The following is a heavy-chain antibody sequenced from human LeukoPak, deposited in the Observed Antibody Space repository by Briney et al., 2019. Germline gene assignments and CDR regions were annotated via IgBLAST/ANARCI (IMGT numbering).Heavy chain of an antibody. CDR2: INHSGST. CDR3: ARGVRENEDIVVVPAAITSYYYYYYMDV. V-gene: IGHV4-34*01. CDR1: GGSFSGYY. Sequence: PSETLSLTCAVYGGSFSGYYWSWIRQPPGKGLEWIGEINHSGSTNYNPSLKSRVTISVDTSKNQFSLKLSSVTAADTAVYYCARGVRENEDIVVVPAAITSYYYYYYMDVWGKGTTVTVSS. J-gene: IGHJ6*03. D-gene: IGHD2-2*02.